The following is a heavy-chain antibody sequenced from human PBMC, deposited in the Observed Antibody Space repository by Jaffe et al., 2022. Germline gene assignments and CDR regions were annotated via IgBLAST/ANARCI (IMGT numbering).Heavy chain of an antibody. CDR3: ARDPTPSMIVDMYDGFDI. CDR2: IYTSGST. Sequence: QVQLQESGPGLVKPSQTLSLTCTVSGGSISSGSYYWSWIRQPAGKGLEWIGRIYTSGSTNYNPSLKSRVTISVDTSKNQFSLKLSSVTAADTAVYYCARDPTPSMIVDMYDGFDIWGQGTMVTVSS. D-gene: IGHD3-22*01. J-gene: IGHJ3*02. CDR1: GGSISSGSYY. V-gene: IGHV4-61*02.